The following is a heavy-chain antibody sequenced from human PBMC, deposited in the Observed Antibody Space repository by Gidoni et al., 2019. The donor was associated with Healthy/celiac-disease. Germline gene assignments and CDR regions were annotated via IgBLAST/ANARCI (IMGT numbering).Heavy chain of an antibody. V-gene: IGHV4-30-4*01. Sequence: QVQLQESGPGLVKPSQTLSLTCTVSGGSISSGDYYWSWIRQPPGKGLEWIGYIYYSGSTYYNPSLKSRVTISVDTSKNQFSLKLSSVTAADTAVYYCAGGSYYDSSGASYYFDYWGQGTLVTVSS. D-gene: IGHD3-22*01. CDR2: IYYSGST. CDR3: AGGSYYDSSGASYYFDY. CDR1: GGSISSGDYY. J-gene: IGHJ4*02.